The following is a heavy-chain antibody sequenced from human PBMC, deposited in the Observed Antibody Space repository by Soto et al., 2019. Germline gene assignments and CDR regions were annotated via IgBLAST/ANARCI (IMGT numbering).Heavy chain of an antibody. D-gene: IGHD3-3*01. Sequence: GASVKVSCKASGYTVTSYYIHWVRQAPGQGFEWIGIINPGAGGRSYAQKFQGRVTITADESTSTAYMELSSLRSEDTAVYYCAREQPLAGDFLNWGQGTLVTVSS. CDR3: AREQPLAGDFLN. CDR1: GYTVTSYY. V-gene: IGHV1-46*01. J-gene: IGHJ4*02. CDR2: INPGAGGR.